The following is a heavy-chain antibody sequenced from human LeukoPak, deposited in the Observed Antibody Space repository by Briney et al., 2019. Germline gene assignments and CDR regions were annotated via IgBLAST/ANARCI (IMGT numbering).Heavy chain of an antibody. CDR2: ISWNSGSI. V-gene: IGHV3-9*01. CDR3: AKDRYCSGGSCYELGY. Sequence: PGRSLRLSCAASGLTFDDYAMHWVRQAPGKGLEWVSGISWNSGSIGYADSVKGRFTISRDNAKNSLYLQMNSLRAEDTALYYCAKDRYCSGGSCYELGYWGQGTLVTVSS. CDR1: GLTFDDYA. D-gene: IGHD2-15*01. J-gene: IGHJ4*02.